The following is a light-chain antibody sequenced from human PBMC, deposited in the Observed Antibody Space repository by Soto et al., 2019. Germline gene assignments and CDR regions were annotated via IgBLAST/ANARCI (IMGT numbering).Light chain of an antibody. CDR2: SNN. CDR3: AAWDDSLNAVV. Sequence: QSVLTQPPSASGTPGQRVTISCSGSSYNIGSNTVNWYQQVPGTAPKLLIYSNNQRPSGVPDRFSGSKSGTSASLAISGLQSEDEADYYCAAWDDSLNAVVFGGGTKLTVL. J-gene: IGLJ2*01. V-gene: IGLV1-44*01. CDR1: SYNIGSNT.